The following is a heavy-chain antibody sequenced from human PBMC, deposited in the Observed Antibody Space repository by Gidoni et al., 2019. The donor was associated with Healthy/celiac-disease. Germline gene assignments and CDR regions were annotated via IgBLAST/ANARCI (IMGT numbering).Heavy chain of an antibody. D-gene: IGHD4-17*01. V-gene: IGHV3-53*01. CDR2: IYSGGSK. CDR1: GFTVSSNY. Sequence: EVQLVESGGGVLQPGGSLRLYCAASGFTVSSNYMSWVRQAPGKGLEWVSVIYSGGSKYYADSVKGRFTISRDNSKNTLYLQMNSLRAEDTAVYYCARSYGSAFDYWGQGTLVTVSS. CDR3: ARSYGSAFDY. J-gene: IGHJ4*02.